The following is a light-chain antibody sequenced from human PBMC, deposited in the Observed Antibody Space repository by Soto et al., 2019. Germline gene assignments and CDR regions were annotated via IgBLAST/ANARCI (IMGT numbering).Light chain of an antibody. J-gene: IGLJ1*01. V-gene: IGLV1-44*01. CDR2: SNN. CDR3: AAWDDSLNGYV. Sequence: QSALTQPPSASGTPGQRVTISCSGSSSHIGSNSVSWYQQLPGTAPKLLIYSNNQRPSGVPDRFSGSKSGTSGSLAISGLQSWDEADYSCAAWDDSLNGYVFGTGTKATV. CDR1: SSHIGSNS.